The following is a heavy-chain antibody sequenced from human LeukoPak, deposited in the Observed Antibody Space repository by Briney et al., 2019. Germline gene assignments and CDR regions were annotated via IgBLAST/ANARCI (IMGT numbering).Heavy chain of an antibody. CDR2: ISSSSSYI. D-gene: IGHD2-15*01. CDR3: ARALGCCSGGSCHLDY. V-gene: IGHV3-21*01. J-gene: IGHJ4*02. CDR1: GLTFSSYS. Sequence: GGSLRLSCAASGLTFSSYSMNWVRQAPGKGLEWVSSISSSSSYIYYADSVKGRFTISRDNAKNSLYLQMNSLRAEDTAVYYCARALGCCSGGSCHLDYWGQGTLVTVSS.